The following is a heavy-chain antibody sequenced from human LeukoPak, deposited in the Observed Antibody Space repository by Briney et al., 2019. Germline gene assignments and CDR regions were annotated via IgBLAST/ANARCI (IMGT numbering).Heavy chain of an antibody. V-gene: IGHV3-23*01. J-gene: IGHJ4*02. D-gene: IGHD3-9*01. Sequence: GGSLRLSCAASGFIFSGDAISCVRQAPGKGLEWGSGISSSVGNTYYADSVKGRFTISRDNSKNTLYLQMNSLRAEDTAVYYCAKDAAPRQLLLTGYDIAYWGQGTLVTVSS. CDR1: GFIFSGDA. CDR3: AKDAAPRQLLLTGYDIAY. CDR2: ISSSVGNT.